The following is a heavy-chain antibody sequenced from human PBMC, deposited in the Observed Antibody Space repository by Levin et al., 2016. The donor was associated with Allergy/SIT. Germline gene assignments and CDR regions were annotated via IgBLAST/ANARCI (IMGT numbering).Heavy chain of an antibody. Sequence: SETLSLTCSVSGASLSSDNHYWSWIRQSPGKGLEYIGFVYYSGATNYNPSLESRVSISIDTSNNRFYLTLTSMTAADTAIYYCARDRAPTSSSWFGDWFDPWGPGTLVT. CDR1: GASLSSDNHY. CDR2: VYYSGAT. V-gene: IGHV4-61*01. CDR3: ARDRAPTSSSWFGDWFDP. J-gene: IGHJ5*02. D-gene: IGHD6-13*01.